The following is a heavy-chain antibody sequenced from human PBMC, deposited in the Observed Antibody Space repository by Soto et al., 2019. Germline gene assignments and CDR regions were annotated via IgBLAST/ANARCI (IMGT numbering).Heavy chain of an antibody. D-gene: IGHD6-6*01. CDR2: IYYSGST. Sequence: PSETLSLTCTVSGGSISSYYWSWIRQPPGKGLEWIGYIYYSGSTNYNPSLKSRVTISVDTSKNQFSLKLSSVTAADTAVYYCARTYSSSSGDWFDPWGQGTLVTVSS. J-gene: IGHJ5*02. V-gene: IGHV4-59*01. CDR1: GGSISSYY. CDR3: ARTYSSSSGDWFDP.